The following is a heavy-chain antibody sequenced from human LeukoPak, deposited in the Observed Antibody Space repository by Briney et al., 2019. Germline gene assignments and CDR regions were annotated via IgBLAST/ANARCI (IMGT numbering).Heavy chain of an antibody. Sequence: ASVKVSCKASGYTFTSYDINWVRQATGQGLEWMGWMNPNSGNTGYAQKFQGRVTITRNTSIGTAYMELSSLRSEDTAVYYCARARRYCSGGSCSYWFDPWGQGTLVTVSS. CDR1: GYTFTSYD. CDR2: MNPNSGNT. D-gene: IGHD2-15*01. V-gene: IGHV1-8*03. CDR3: ARARRYCSGGSCSYWFDP. J-gene: IGHJ5*02.